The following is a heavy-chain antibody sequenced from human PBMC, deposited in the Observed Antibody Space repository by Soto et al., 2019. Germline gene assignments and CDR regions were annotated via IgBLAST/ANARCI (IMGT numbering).Heavy chain of an antibody. D-gene: IGHD3-3*02. CDR1: AGSFSNYS. V-gene: IGHV4-34*01. CDR2: IKHSGSS. CDR3: GRGRSIAWQVGLDV. J-gene: IGHJ3*01. Sequence: ETLSLTCAASAGSFSNYSWNWVRQSPGKGLEWIGKIKHSGSSNYNPSLRGGVSISVDMSKNQFSLRWTSGAAADTAVHYCGRGRSIAWQVGLDVWGHGTMVT.